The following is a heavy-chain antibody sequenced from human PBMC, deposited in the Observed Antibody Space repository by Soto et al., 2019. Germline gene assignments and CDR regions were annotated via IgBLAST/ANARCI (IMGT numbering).Heavy chain of an antibody. CDR3: AREGEGTLSPVGDWFDP. J-gene: IGHJ5*02. CDR2: ISAYNGNT. Sequence: ASVKVSCKASGYTFTSYGISWVRQAPGQGLEWMGWISAYNGNTNYAQKLQGRVTMTTDTSTSTAYMELRSLRSDDTAVYYCAREGEGTLSPVGDWFDPWGQGTLVTVSS. V-gene: IGHV1-18*01. CDR1: GYTFTSYG. D-gene: IGHD3-16*01.